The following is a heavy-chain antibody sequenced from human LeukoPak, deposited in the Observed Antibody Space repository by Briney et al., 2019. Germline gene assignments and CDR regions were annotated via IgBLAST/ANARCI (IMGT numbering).Heavy chain of an antibody. J-gene: IGHJ3*02. CDR3: ARDPSGSYYLSGAFDI. CDR1: GGSISSDY. Sequence: SETLSLTCTVSGGSISSDYWSWIRQPPGKGLEWIGYIYSSGSTNYNPSLKSAVTISGDTSKNQFSLKLSSVTAADTAVYYCARDPSGSYYLSGAFDIWGQGTMVAVSS. V-gene: IGHV4-59*01. D-gene: IGHD1-26*01. CDR2: IYSSGST.